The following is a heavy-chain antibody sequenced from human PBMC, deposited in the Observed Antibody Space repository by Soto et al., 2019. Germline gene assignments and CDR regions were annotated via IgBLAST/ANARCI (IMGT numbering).Heavy chain of an antibody. CDR2: ISSSSYI. V-gene: IGHV3-21*01. CDR1: GFSFSTNS. Sequence: GGSLRLSCAASGFSFSTNSMNWVRQAPGKGLEWVSSISSSSYIFYADSMKGRFTISRDDAKNSLYLQMGSLRAEDMAVYYCARQWLDSYYFDYRGQGNLVTVSS. J-gene: IGHJ4*02. CDR3: ARQWLDSYYFDY. D-gene: IGHD6-19*01.